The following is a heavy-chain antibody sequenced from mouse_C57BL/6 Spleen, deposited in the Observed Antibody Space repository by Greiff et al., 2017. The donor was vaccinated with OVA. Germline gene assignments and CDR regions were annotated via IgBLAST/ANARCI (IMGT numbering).Heavy chain of an antibody. J-gene: IGHJ3*01. V-gene: IGHV14-3*01. CDR1: GYTFKNTY. D-gene: IGHD2-2*01. CDR3: VTVYYGYDRFDY. CDR2: IDPGNGNT. Sequence: VQLQQSVAELVRPGASVKLSCKASGYTFKNTYMHWVKQRPEQGLEWIGRIDPGNGNTKYAPKFKGKATMTADTSSSTAYMQLSSLTSEDTAIYDCVTVYYGYDRFDYWGQGTLVTVSA.